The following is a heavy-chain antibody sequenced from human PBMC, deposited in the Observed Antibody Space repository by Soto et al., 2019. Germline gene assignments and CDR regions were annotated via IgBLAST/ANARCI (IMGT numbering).Heavy chain of an antibody. D-gene: IGHD2-2*01. CDR2: LWSDGSNK. CDR3: ARDQLLGYCSSTSCYSFDY. J-gene: IGHJ4*02. CDR1: NFTFSTYG. V-gene: IGHV3-33*01. Sequence: QVQLVESGGGVVQPGRSLRLSCAASNFTFSTYGMHWVRQAPGKGLEWVANLWSDGSNKYYADSVKGRFTISRDNAKNSLYLQMNSLRVEDTAVYYCARDQLLGYCSSTSCYSFDYWGLGTLVTVSS.